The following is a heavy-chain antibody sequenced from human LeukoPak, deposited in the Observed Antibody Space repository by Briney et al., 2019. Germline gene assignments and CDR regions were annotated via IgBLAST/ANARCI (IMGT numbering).Heavy chain of an antibody. CDR3: ARVVGATASNWFDP. D-gene: IGHD1-26*01. CDR1: GFTFSSYW. CDR2: IKQDGSEK. Sequence: GGALRLSCAASGFTFSSYWMSWVRQAPGKGREGVANIKQDGSEKYYVDSVKGRFTISRDNAKNSLYLQMSSLRAEDTAVYYCARVVGATASNWFDPWGQGTLVTVSS. J-gene: IGHJ5*02. V-gene: IGHV3-7*01.